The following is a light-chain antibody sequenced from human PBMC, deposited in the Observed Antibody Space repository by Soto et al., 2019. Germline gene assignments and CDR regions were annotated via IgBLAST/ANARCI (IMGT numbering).Light chain of an antibody. V-gene: IGKV3-15*01. J-gene: IGKJ4*01. CDR2: GAS. CDR3: QQYKNWPLT. CDR1: QSVSSN. Sequence: EIVMTQSAATLSVSPGERATLSCRASQSVSSNLAWYQQKPGQAPRLLIYGASTRATGIPARFSGSGSGTEFTLTISSLQSEDFVVYYWQQYKNWPLTFGGGTKVEIK.